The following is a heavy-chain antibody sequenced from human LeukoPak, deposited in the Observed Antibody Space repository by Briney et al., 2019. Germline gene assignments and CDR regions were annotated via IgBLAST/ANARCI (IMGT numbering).Heavy chain of an antibody. CDR2: IYYSGST. J-gene: IGHJ4*02. CDR1: GGSISSYY. CDR3: ARSKDILTGYCFDY. D-gene: IGHD3-9*01. V-gene: IGHV4-59*01. Sequence: SETLSLTCTVSGGSISSYYWSWIRQPPGKGLEWIGYIYYSGSTNYNPSLKSRVTISVDTFKNQFSLKLSSVTAADTAVYYCARSKDILTGYCFDYWGQGTLVTVSS.